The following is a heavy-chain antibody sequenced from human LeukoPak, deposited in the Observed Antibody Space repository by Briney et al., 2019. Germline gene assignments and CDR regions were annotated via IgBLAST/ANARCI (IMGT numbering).Heavy chain of an antibody. V-gene: IGHV3-23*01. CDR1: GFTFSSYA. Sequence: PGGSLRLSCAASGFTFSSYAMSWVRQAPGKGLEWVSAISGSGGSTYYADSVKGRFTISRDNSKNTLYLQMNSLRAEDTAVYYCAKPRPRRYYYDSGRTDAFDIWGQGTMVTVSS. D-gene: IGHD3-22*01. CDR2: ISGSGGST. J-gene: IGHJ3*02. CDR3: AKPRPRRYYYDSGRTDAFDI.